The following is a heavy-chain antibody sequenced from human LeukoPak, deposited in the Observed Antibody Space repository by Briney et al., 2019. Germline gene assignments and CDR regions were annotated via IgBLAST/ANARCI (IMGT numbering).Heavy chain of an antibody. Sequence: SQTLSLTCTVSGGSISSGGYYWSWIRQHPGKGLEWIGYIYYSGSTYYNPSLKSRVTISVDTPKNQFSLKLSSVTAADTAVYYCARGGTVYYGSGNWFDPWGQGTLVTVSS. J-gene: IGHJ5*02. CDR3: ARGGTVYYGSGNWFDP. CDR2: IYYSGST. CDR1: GGSISSGGYY. V-gene: IGHV4-31*03. D-gene: IGHD3-10*01.